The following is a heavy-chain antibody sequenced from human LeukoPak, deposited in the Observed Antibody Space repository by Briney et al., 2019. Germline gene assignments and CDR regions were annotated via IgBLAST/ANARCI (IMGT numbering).Heavy chain of an antibody. CDR2: VDPEDGET. CDR1: GYTFSDYY. CDR3: ATIVVVPAAEVGVNWFDP. V-gene: IGHV1-69-2*01. J-gene: IGHJ5*02. Sequence: ASVMVSCKASGYTFSDYYIHWVQQAPGKGLEWMGRVDPEDGETTYAEKFQGRVTIIADMSTDTAYMELSSLRSEDTAVYYCATIVVVPAAEVGVNWFDPWGQGTLVTVSS. D-gene: IGHD2-2*01.